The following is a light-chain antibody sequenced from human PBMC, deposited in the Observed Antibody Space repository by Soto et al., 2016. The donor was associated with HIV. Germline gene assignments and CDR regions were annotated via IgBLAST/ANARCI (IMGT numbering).Light chain of an antibody. Sequence: SYELTQPPSVSVAPGKTARFTCGGNNIGSKSVHWYQQKPGQAPVLVVYDGSDRPSGIPERFSGSNSGNTATLTISRVEAGDEADYYCQVWDSSSDHWVFGGGTKLTVL. J-gene: IGLJ3*02. CDR3: QVWDSSSDHWV. CDR2: DGS. CDR1: NIGSKS. V-gene: IGLV3-21*03.